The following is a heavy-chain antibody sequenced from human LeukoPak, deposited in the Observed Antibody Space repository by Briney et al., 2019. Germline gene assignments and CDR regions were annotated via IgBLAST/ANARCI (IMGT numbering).Heavy chain of an antibody. D-gene: IGHD3-10*01. Sequence: GGSLRLSCAASGFTVSSNYMSWVRQAPGKGLEWVSVIYSGGSTYYADSVKGRFTISRDNSKNTLYLQMNSLRAEDTAVCYCAGLYYYGSGSYPDDAFDIWGQGTMVTVSS. V-gene: IGHV3-66*01. CDR2: IYSGGST. CDR3: AGLYYYGSGSYPDDAFDI. CDR1: GFTVSSNY. J-gene: IGHJ3*02.